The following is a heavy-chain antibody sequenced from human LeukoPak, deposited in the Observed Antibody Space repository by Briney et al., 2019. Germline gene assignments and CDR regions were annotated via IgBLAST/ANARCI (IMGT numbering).Heavy chain of an antibody. CDR2: ISCKSGGT. CDR3: ARDYFDVAFDP. J-gene: IGHJ5*02. V-gene: IGHV1-2*02. CDR1: GYPFSDSY. D-gene: IGHD2/OR15-2a*01. Sequence: ASVKVSCTASGYPFSDSYLHWVRQAPGQGLEWMGWISCKSGGTSYAQKFQGRVTMTRDTSITTAYMELSRLTSDDTAIYYCARDYFDVAFDPWGQGTLVTVSA.